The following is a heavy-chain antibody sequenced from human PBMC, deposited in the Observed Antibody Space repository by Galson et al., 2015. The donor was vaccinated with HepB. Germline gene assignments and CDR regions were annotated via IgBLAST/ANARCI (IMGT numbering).Heavy chain of an antibody. CDR2: IYTSGST. CDR3: ARGRTFKQLVLSWGFDP. CDR1: GGSISSGSYY. D-gene: IGHD6-13*01. Sequence: TLSLTCTVSGGSISSGSYYWSWIRQPAGKGLEWIGRIYTSGSTNYNPSLKSRVTISVDTSKNQFSLKLSSVTAADTAVYYCARGRTFKQLVLSWGFDPWGQGTLVTVSS. J-gene: IGHJ5*02. V-gene: IGHV4-61*02.